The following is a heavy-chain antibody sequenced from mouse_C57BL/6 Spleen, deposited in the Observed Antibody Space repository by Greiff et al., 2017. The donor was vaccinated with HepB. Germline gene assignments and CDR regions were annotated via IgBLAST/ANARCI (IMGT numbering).Heavy chain of an antibody. V-gene: IGHV1-39*01. CDR1: GYSFTDYN. D-gene: IGHD1-1*01. J-gene: IGHJ1*03. CDR2: INPNYGTT. CDR3: ARSEITTVPGYFDV. Sequence: EVKLVESGPELVKPGASVKISCKASGYSFTDYNMNWVKQSNGKSLEWIGVINPNYGTTSYNQKFKGKATLTVDQSSSTAYMQLNSLTSVDSAVYDSARSEITTVPGYFDVWGTGTTVTVSS.